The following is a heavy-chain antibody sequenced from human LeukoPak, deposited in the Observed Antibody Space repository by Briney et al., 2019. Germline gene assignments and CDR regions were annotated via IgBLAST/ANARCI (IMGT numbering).Heavy chain of an antibody. V-gene: IGHV1-2*02. D-gene: IGHD4-17*01. CDR3: ARVFQSDYGVTFDFGY. CDR1: GGIFSSYA. J-gene: IGHJ4*02. Sequence: ASVKVSCKASGGIFSSYAISWVRQAPGQGLEWMGWINPNSGGTNYAQKFQGRVTMTRDTSISTAYMELSRLSSDDTAVYYCARVFQSDYGVTFDFGYWGQGTLVTVSS. CDR2: INPNSGGT.